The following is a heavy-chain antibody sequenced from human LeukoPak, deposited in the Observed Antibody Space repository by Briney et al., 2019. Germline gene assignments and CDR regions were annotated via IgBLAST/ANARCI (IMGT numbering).Heavy chain of an antibody. Sequence: GGSLRLSCAASGFTFSIYSMNWVRQAPGKGLEWVSSISSSSSYIYYADSVKGRFTISRDNAKNSLYLQMNSLRAEDTAVYYCARDIRVGDDYWGQGTLVTVSS. CDR2: ISSSSSYI. J-gene: IGHJ4*02. CDR1: GFTFSIYS. CDR3: ARDIRVGDDY. V-gene: IGHV3-21*01. D-gene: IGHD2-21*02.